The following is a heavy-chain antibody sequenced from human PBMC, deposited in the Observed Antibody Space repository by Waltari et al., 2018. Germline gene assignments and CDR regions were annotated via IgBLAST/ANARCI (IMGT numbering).Heavy chain of an antibody. CDR3: AKDVKKWDHGAFDI. Sequence: EVQLVESGGGLVQPGRSLRLSCAASGFTFDDYAMHWVRQAPGKGLEWVSGISWNSGSIGYADSVKGRFTISRDNAKNSLYLQMNSLRAEDMALYYCAKDVKKWDHGAFDIWGQGTMVTVSS. J-gene: IGHJ3*02. CDR2: ISWNSGSI. V-gene: IGHV3-9*03. D-gene: IGHD1-26*01. CDR1: GFTFDDYA.